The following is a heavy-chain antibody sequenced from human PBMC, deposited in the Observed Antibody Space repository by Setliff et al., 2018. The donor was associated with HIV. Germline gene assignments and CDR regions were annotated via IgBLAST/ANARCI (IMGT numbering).Heavy chain of an antibody. CDR2: ISGSGGST. Sequence: LRLSCAASGFTFSSYAMSWVRQAPGKGLEWVSAISGSGGSTYYADSVKGRFTISRDNSKNTLYLQMNSLRAEDTAVYYCAAQGWPQFYIYYYYYMDVWGKGTTVTVSS. CDR3: AAQGWPQFYIYYYYYMDV. D-gene: IGHD2-15*01. CDR1: GFTFSSYA. V-gene: IGHV3-23*01. J-gene: IGHJ6*03.